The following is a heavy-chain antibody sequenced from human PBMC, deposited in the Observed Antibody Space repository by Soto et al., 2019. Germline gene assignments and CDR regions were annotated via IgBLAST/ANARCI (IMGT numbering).Heavy chain of an antibody. V-gene: IGHV3-30*18. Sequence: PGGSLRLSCAGSAFAFSSYGIHWVRQAPGKGLEWVAAIAYDGSAEYYTDSVKGRVTISRDNSNNMVFLQMNSLRAEDTAVYYCAKDERREIQLTSLTYGLDVWGQGTTVTVSS. CDR2: IAYDGSAE. CDR1: AFAFSSYG. J-gene: IGHJ6*02. CDR3: AKDERREIQLTSLTYGLDV.